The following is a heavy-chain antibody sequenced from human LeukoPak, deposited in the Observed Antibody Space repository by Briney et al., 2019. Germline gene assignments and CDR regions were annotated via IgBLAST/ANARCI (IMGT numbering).Heavy chain of an antibody. CDR1: GFTFSSNP. D-gene: IGHD6-13*01. CDR3: AKGAPGYSSSWYSDY. V-gene: IGHV3-30-3*01. Sequence: QAGRSLRLSCAASGFTFSSNPMHWVRQAPGKRLEWVAVTSHDENNKYYADSVKGRFTISRDNSKNTLYLQMNSLRAEDTAVYYCAKGAPGYSSSWYSDYWGQGTLVTVSS. CDR2: TSHDENNK. J-gene: IGHJ4*02.